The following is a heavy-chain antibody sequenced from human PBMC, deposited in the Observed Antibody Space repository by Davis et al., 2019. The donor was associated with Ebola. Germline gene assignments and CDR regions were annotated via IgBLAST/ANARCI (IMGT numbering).Heavy chain of an antibody. D-gene: IGHD3-10*01. J-gene: IGHJ6*02. CDR3: VRRMARGDFGLDV. CDR1: GYTFTGYY. Sequence: ASVKVSCKASGYTFTGYYMHWVRQAPGQGLEWMGWINPNSGGTNYAQKFQGRVTMTRDTSISTAYVQLSSLRSEDTAVFYCVRRMARGDFGLDVWGQGTTVTVSS. V-gene: IGHV1-2*02. CDR2: INPNSGGT.